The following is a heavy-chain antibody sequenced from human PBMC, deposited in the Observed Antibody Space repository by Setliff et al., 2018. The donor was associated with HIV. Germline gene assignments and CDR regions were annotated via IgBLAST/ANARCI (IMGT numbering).Heavy chain of an antibody. Sequence: LTCTVSGGSISSYYWSWIRQPPGKGLEWIGYIYTSGSVNYNPSLNSRVTISVDTSKNQFSLKVNSVTAADTAVYYCARSPRIGVAGEFEYWGQGTLVTSPQ. V-gene: IGHV4-4*09. CDR1: GGSISSYY. J-gene: IGHJ4*02. D-gene: IGHD6-19*01. CDR3: ARSPRIGVAGEFEY. CDR2: IYTSGSV.